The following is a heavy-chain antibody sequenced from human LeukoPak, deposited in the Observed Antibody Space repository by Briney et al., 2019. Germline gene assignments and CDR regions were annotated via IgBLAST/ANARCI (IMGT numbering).Heavy chain of an antibody. J-gene: IGHJ3*01. V-gene: IGHV4-4*09. CDR2: IHTSGST. Sequence: SETLSLTCTVSGGSFSGYSWSWIRHYPGKGLEWIGYIHTSGSTDYNPSLKRRVTISVDTSKNQFSLRLRSVTAADTALYYCARRLRTSRTFDFWGQGTMVTVSS. CDR1: GGSFSGYS. CDR3: ARRLRTSRTFDF. D-gene: IGHD2-2*01.